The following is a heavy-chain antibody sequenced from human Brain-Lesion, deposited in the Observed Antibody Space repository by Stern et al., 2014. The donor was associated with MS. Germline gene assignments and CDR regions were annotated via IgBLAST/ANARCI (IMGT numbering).Heavy chain of an antibody. V-gene: IGHV1-2*04. J-gene: IGHJ4*02. CDR1: GYTFTGYY. D-gene: IGHD3-22*01. CDR2: INPKSAGT. Sequence: VQLVESGAEVKKPGASVKVSCKASGYTFTGYYMHWVRQAPGQGLEWMGWINPKSAGTNYAQKFQGWVTMTRDTSINTAYMELSRLRSDDTAVYYCATYYYDSTGYNDFWGQGTLVTVSS. CDR3: ATYYYDSTGYNDF.